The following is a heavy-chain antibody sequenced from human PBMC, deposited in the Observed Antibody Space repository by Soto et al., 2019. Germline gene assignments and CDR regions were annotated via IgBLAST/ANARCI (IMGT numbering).Heavy chain of an antibody. CDR2: TTPDGSQK. D-gene: IGHD1-1*01. V-gene: IGHV3-7*01. Sequence: PGGSLILSCAALRFTYNTSWMNWVRQAPGKRVEGVASTTPDGSQKYFVDFVKGRFTISRDNAKSSLYLQLNSLRVEDTSVSYCARDRGYACFALWGAGT. CDR1: RFTYNTSW. J-gene: IGHJ5*02. CDR3: ARDRGYACFAL.